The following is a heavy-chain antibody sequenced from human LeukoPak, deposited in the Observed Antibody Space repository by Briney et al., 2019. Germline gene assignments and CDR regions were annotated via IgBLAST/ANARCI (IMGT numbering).Heavy chain of an antibody. Sequence: SETLSLTCTVSGGSISGSYWSWIRQPPGKGLEWIAYMYNSGSTNYNPSLKSRVTVSIDTSKNQFSLKLSSLTAADTAIYYCARGIESYGDYGYWGQGILVTVPS. D-gene: IGHD4-17*01. CDR3: ARGIESYGDYGY. J-gene: IGHJ4*02. CDR1: GGSISGSY. V-gene: IGHV4-59*01. CDR2: MYNSGST.